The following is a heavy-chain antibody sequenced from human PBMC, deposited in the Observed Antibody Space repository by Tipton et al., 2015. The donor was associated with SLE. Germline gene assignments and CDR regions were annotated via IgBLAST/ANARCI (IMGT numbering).Heavy chain of an antibody. D-gene: IGHD3-22*01. CDR1: GYSFISYW. J-gene: IGHJ1*01. V-gene: IGHV5-51*01. CDR3: ASIVYDSSGYYYNYFQH. Sequence: VQLVQSGAEVEKPGESLKISCKGSGYSFISYWIGWVRQMPGKGLEWMGIIYPGDSDTRYSPSFQGQVTISADKSISTAYLQWSSLKASDTAMYYCASIVYDSSGYYYNYFQHWGQGTLVTVSS. CDR2: IYPGDSDT.